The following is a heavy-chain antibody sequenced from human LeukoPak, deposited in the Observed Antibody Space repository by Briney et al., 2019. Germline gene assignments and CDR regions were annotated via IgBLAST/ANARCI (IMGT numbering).Heavy chain of an antibody. CDR2: ISADNGNT. CDR3: ARDGCSGGSCYSYYYYYMDV. D-gene: IGHD2-15*01. V-gene: IGHV1-18*01. J-gene: IGHJ6*03. CDR1: GYTFTGYG. Sequence: ASVKVSCKASGYTFTGYGISWGRQAPGQGLEWMGWISADNGNTNYAQKLQGRVTMTTDTSTSTAYMELRSLRSEDTAVYYCARDGCSGGSCYSYYYYYMDVWGKGPTVTISS.